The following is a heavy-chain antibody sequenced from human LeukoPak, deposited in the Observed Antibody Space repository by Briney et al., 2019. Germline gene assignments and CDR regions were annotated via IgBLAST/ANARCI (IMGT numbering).Heavy chain of an antibody. V-gene: IGHV3-7*03. CDR3: ARGIVDYDILTGYRFQGYYYYMDV. CDR2: MKPDGSEI. D-gene: IGHD3-9*01. CDR1: GFTFSSYA. J-gene: IGHJ6*03. Sequence: PGGSLRLSCAASGFTFSSYAMSWVRQAPGKGLEWVANMKPDGSEIFYVDSVKGRFTISRDNSKNTLYLQMNSLRAEDTAVYYCARGIVDYDILTGYRFQGYYYYMDVWGKGTTVTISS.